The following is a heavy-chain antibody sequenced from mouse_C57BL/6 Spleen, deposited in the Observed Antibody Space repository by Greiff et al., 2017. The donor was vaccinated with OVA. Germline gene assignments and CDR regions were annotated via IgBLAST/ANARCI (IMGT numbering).Heavy chain of an antibody. J-gene: IGHJ2*01. CDR1: GYTFTRYW. D-gene: IGHD1-1*01. CDR2: IYPGSGST. V-gene: IGHV1-55*01. Sequence: QVQLQQPGAELVKPGASVKMSCKASGYTFTRYWITWVKQRPGQGLEWIGDIYPGSGSTNYNEKFKSKATLTVDTSSSTAYMQLSSLTSEDSAVYYGARYYYGSYYFDYWDQGTTLTVSS. CDR3: ARYYYGSYYFDY.